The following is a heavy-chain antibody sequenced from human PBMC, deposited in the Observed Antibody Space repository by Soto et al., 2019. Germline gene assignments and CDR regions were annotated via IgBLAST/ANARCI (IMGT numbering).Heavy chain of an antibody. Sequence: QVQLQESGPGLVKPSETLSLTCTVSGGSISSYYWSWIRQPPGKGLEWIGYIYYSGSTNYNPSLKSRVAISVDTSKNQFSLKLSSVTAADTAVYYCARERITMVRGPWGDWGQGTLVTVSS. CDR2: IYYSGST. CDR3: ARERITMVRGPWGD. D-gene: IGHD3-10*01. CDR1: GGSISSYY. J-gene: IGHJ4*02. V-gene: IGHV4-59*01.